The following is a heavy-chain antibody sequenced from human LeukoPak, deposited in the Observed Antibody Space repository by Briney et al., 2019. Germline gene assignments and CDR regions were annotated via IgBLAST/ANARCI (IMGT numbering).Heavy chain of an antibody. J-gene: IGHJ4*02. CDR1: GYTFTGYY. CDR2: INPNSGGT. V-gene: IGHV1-2*06. D-gene: IGHD6-19*01. Sequence: GASVKVSCQASGYTFTGYYIHWVRQAPGQGLEWMGRINPNSGGTNYAQKFQGRVTMTRDTSISTVYMELSRLRSDDTAVYYCARGSYSSGWYRPGVDYWGQGTLVTVSS. CDR3: ARGSYSSGWYRPGVDY.